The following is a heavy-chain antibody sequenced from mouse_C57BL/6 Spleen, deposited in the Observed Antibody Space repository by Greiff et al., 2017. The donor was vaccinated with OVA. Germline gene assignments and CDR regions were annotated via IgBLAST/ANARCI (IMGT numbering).Heavy chain of an antibody. CDR1: GYTFTDYY. J-gene: IGHJ4*01. D-gene: IGHD1-1*01. CDR3: ARRTTVVHYYAMDY. Sequence: VQLKESGPVLVKPGASVKMSCKASGYTFTDYYMNWVKQSHGKSLEWIGVINPYNGGTSYNQKFKGKATLTVDKSSSTAYMELNSLTSEDSAVYYCARRTTVVHYYAMDYWGQGTSVTVSS. CDR2: INPYNGGT. V-gene: IGHV1-19*01.